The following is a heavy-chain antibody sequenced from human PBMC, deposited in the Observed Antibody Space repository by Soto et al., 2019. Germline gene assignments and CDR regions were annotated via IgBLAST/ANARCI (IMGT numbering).Heavy chain of an antibody. J-gene: IGHJ4*02. Sequence: SETLSLTCTVSGGSISSYYWSWVRQPAGKGLEWIGRIYTGGSTNYSPSLKSRVTMSVDTSKNQFSLRLTSVTAADTAVYYCARASVGPPGGGSWTMPFDIWGRGTLVTVSS. CDR3: ARASVGPPGGGSWTMPFDI. CDR2: IYTGGST. V-gene: IGHV4-4*07. D-gene: IGHD2-15*01. CDR1: GGSISSYY.